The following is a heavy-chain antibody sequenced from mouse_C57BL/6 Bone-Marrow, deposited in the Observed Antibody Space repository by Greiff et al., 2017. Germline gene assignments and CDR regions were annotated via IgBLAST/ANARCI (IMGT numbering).Heavy chain of an antibody. J-gene: IGHJ2*01. Sequence: EVQVVESGGDLVKPGGSLKLSCAASGFTFSSYGMSWVRQTPDKRLEWVATISSGGSYTYYPDSVKGRFTISRDNAKNTLYLQMSSLKSEDTAMYYCARHGDGLYYFDYWGQGTTLTVSS. CDR2: ISSGGSYT. V-gene: IGHV5-6*01. CDR1: GFTFSSYG. CDR3: ARHGDGLYYFDY. D-gene: IGHD2-3*01.